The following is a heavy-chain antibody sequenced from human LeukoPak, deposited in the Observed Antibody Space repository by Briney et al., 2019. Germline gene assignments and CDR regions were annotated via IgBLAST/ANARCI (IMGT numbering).Heavy chain of an antibody. CDR1: GFAFSVYA. V-gene: IGHV3-23*01. D-gene: IGHD3-16*01. CDR3: ARIVWGTDY. CDR2: INANSGTT. J-gene: IGHJ4*02. Sequence: GGSLRLSCTASGFAFSVYAMSWLRQPPGRGLEWVSTINANSGTTSYADSVKGRSTISRDNSKNTLYLQMSSLRAEDTAVYYCARIVWGTDYWGQGTLVTVSS.